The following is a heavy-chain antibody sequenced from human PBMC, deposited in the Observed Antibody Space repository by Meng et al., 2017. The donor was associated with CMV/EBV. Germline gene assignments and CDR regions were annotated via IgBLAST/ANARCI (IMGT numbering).Heavy chain of an antibody. V-gene: IGHV2-5*02. CDR1: GFSLSTSGVG. Sequence: QTTLKDLGPPLVKPTQTLTLTCTSSGFSLSTSGVGVGWIRQPPGKALEWLALIYWDDDKRYSPSLKSRLTITKDTSKNQVVLTMTNMDPVDTATYYCARIAAAGRFDYWGQGTLVTVSS. D-gene: IGHD6-13*01. CDR3: ARIAAAGRFDY. J-gene: IGHJ4*02. CDR2: IYWDDDK.